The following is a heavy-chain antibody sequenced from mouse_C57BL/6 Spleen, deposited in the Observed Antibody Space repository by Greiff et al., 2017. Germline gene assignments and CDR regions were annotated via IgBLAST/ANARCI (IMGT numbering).Heavy chain of an antibody. V-gene: IGHV5-9*01. CDR1: GFTFSSYT. Sequence: EVQLVESGGGLVKPGGSLKLSCAASGFTFSSYTMSWVRQTPEKRLEWVATISGGGGNTYYPDSVKGRFTISRDNAKNTLYLQMSSLRSEDTALYYCARRYGSIYFDYWGQGTTLTVSS. D-gene: IGHD1-1*01. CDR2: ISGGGGNT. J-gene: IGHJ2*01. CDR3: ARRYGSIYFDY.